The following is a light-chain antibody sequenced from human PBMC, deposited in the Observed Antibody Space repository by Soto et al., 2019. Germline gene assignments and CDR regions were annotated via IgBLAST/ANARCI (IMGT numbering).Light chain of an antibody. CDR3: QQYYSYPWT. V-gene: IGKV1-8*01. Sequence: AIRMTQSHSSLPASTGDRVTITCRASQGISSYLAWYQQKPGKAPKLLIYAASTLQSGVPSRFSGSGSGTDFTLTISGLQSEDFATYYCQQYYSYPWTFGQGTKVDIK. CDR1: QGISSY. J-gene: IGKJ1*01. CDR2: AAS.